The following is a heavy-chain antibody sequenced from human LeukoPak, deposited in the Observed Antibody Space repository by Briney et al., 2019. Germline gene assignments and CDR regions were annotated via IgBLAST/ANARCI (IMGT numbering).Heavy chain of an antibody. D-gene: IGHD3-22*01. CDR2: INAGNGNT. CDR1: GYTFTSYA. Sequence: ASVTVSCKASGYTFTSYAMHWVRQAPGQRLEWMGWINAGNGNTKYSQNFQGRVTITRDTSASTAYMELSSRRSEDTAVYYCARATYYYDSSGYYYDYWGQGTLVTVSS. J-gene: IGHJ4*02. V-gene: IGHV1-3*01. CDR3: ARATYYYDSSGYYYDY.